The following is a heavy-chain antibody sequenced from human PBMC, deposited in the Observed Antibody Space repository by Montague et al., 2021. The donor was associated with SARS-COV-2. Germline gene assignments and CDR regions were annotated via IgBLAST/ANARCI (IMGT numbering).Heavy chain of an antibody. CDR2: IYHSGTT. J-gene: IGHJ3*02. V-gene: IGHV4-38-2*02. CDR1: GFSIGSGDY. Sequence: SETLSLTCTVSGFSIGSGDYWGWILQPPGKGLVWIGSIYHSGTTYYNPXXQSRLTMSIDTSTNQFSLRLPSVTAADTAVFFCVREKAGGLRNVFDIWGQGETVTVSS. CDR3: VREKAGGLRNVFDI.